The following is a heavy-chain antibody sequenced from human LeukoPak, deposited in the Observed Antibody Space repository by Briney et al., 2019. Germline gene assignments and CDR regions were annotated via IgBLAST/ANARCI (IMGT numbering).Heavy chain of an antibody. Sequence: PGGSLRLSCAASGFTFSSYTMNWVRQAPGKGPEWVSSISSTSSYIYYADSVQGRFTISRDNAKNSLYLQMNSLRAEDTAVYSCASSLSKYYYDSSGYWGQGTLVTVSS. J-gene: IGHJ4*02. CDR1: GFTFSSYT. V-gene: IGHV3-21*01. D-gene: IGHD3-22*01. CDR2: ISSTSSYI. CDR3: ASSLSKYYYDSSGY.